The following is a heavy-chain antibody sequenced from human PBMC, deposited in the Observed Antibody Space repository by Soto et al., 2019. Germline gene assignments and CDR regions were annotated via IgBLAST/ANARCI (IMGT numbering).Heavy chain of an antibody. D-gene: IGHD3-9*01. J-gene: IGHJ6*03. CDR2: IYYSGST. CDR1: GGSISSYY. CDR3: ARVRYFDWFAQSYYMDV. Sequence: QVQLQESGPGLVKPSETLSLTCTVSGGSISSYYWSWIRQPPGKGLEWIGYIYYSGSTNYNPSLKSRVTISVDTSKNQFSLKLSSVTAADTAVYYCARVRYFDWFAQSYYMDVWGKGTTVIVSS. V-gene: IGHV4-59*08.